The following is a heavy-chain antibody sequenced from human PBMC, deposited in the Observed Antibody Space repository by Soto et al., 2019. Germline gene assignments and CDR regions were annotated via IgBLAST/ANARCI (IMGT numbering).Heavy chain of an antibody. J-gene: IGHJ6*02. Sequence: PGGSLRLSCAAAGFTFSSYGMSWVRQAPGKGLEWVSAVSGSGGSVYYADSVRGRFTISRDNSKNTLYLQVNSLRAEDTAIYYCAKGSVVGADYSYGIDVWGQGTTVTVSS. V-gene: IGHV3-23*01. D-gene: IGHD2-2*01. CDR2: VSGSGGSV. CDR3: AKGSVVGADYSYGIDV. CDR1: GFTFSSYG.